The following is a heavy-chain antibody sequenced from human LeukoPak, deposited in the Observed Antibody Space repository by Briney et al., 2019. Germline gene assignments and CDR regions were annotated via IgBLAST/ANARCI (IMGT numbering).Heavy chain of an antibody. CDR2: IYYSVSA. J-gene: IGHJ3*02. CDR1: GGSLSSYY. D-gene: IGHD4-23*01. Sequence: SETLSLTCTVSGGSLSSYYWSWIRHPPGKGLEWIGYIYYSVSANYNPSLKSRVTISVDTSKNQCSLKLSSVTAADTAAYYCARDLYGGNSDAFDIWGQGTMVTVSS. V-gene: IGHV4-59*01. CDR3: ARDLYGGNSDAFDI.